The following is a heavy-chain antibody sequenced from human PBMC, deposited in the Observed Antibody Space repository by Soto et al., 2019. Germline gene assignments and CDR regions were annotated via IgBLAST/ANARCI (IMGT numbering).Heavy chain of an antibody. V-gene: IGHV4-39*02. D-gene: IGHD3-3*01. CDR1: GGSISSSTYY. CDR2: IHYGGST. CDR3: ARFTPDLVHSNLWSGYYLSYFDY. J-gene: IGHJ4*02. Sequence: QLQLRESGPGLVKPSETLSLTCSVSGGSISSSTYYWTWIRQPPGKGLEWIATIHYGGSTYYNPSLKSRVTLSMDTSTNDFSLNLTSVNASDTAIYYCARFTPDLVHSNLWSGYYLSYFDYWGQGTLVIVSA.